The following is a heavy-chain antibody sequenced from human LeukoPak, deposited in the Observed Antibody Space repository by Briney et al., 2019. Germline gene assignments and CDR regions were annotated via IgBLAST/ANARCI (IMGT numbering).Heavy chain of an antibody. CDR2: IYTSGST. Sequence: SETLSLTCTVSGGSISSYYWSWIRQPAGKGLEWIGRIYTSGSTNYNPTLNSRVTMSVDTSKNQFSLKLSSVTAADTAVYYCAREGHVLRVLEWLPRGAFDIWGQGTMVTVSS. CDR3: AREGHVLRVLEWLPRGAFDI. CDR1: GGSISSYY. V-gene: IGHV4-4*07. J-gene: IGHJ3*02. D-gene: IGHD3-3*01.